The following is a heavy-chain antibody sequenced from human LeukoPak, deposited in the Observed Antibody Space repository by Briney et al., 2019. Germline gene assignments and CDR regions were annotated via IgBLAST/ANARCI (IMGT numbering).Heavy chain of an antibody. CDR3: ARELARGTWDY. CDR2: IYYSGST. D-gene: IGHD1-1*01. V-gene: IGHV4-31*03. CDR1: GGSISSGGYY. J-gene: IGHJ4*02. Sequence: SETLSLTCTVSGGSISSGGYYWSWIRQHPGKGLEWIGYIYYSGSTYYNPSLKSRVTVSVDTSKNQFSLKLSSVTAADTAVYYCARELARGTWDYWGQGTLVTVSS.